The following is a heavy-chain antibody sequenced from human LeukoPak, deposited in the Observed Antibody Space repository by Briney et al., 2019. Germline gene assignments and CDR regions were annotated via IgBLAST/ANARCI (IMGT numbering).Heavy chain of an antibody. V-gene: IGHV3-21*01. Sequence: PGGSLRLSCAASGFTFSDYSMNWVRQAPGEGLEWVASVNTVSSYIYYADPMRGRFTISRDNAKNSLFLQMNSLRAEDTAVYYCARLRRNSDRSDFFYYYDHWGQGTLVTVSS. CDR1: GFTFSDYS. CDR2: VNTVSSYI. J-gene: IGHJ4*02. CDR3: ARLRRNSDRSDFFYYYDH. D-gene: IGHD3-22*01.